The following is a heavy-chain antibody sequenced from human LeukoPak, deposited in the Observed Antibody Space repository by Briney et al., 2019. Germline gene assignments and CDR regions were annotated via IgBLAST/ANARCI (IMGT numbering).Heavy chain of an antibody. J-gene: IGHJ4*02. Sequence: ASVKVSCKASGCTFTSYGISWVRQAPGQGLEWMGWISAYNGNTNYAQKLQGRVTMTTDTSTRTAYMELRSLRSDDTAVYYCARVSDYYDSSGYYHYWGQGTLVTVSS. V-gene: IGHV1-18*01. CDR1: GCTFTSYG. CDR2: ISAYNGNT. CDR3: ARVSDYYDSSGYYHY. D-gene: IGHD3-22*01.